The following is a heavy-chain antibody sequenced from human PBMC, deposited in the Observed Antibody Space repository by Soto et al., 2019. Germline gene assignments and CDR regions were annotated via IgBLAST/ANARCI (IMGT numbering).Heavy chain of an antibody. V-gene: IGHV3-7*01. CDR3: PRVREGVFHI. Sequence: EVQLVESGGGLVQPGGSLRLSCAASGFTFSSYWMSWVRQAPRKGLEWVANINQDGSEKNYVDSVKGRFTISRDNAKNSLNVQLSTLSAEVTAISYCPRVREGVFHIWGQGTMVTVSS. D-gene: IGHD2-8*01. CDR2: INQDGSEK. CDR1: GFTFSSYW. J-gene: IGHJ3*02.